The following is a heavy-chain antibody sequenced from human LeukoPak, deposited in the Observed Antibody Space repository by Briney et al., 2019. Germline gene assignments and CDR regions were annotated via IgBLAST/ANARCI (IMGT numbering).Heavy chain of an antibody. J-gene: IGHJ6*03. D-gene: IGHD2-21*02. CDR2: INPDGSEK. Sequence: GGSLRLSCVASRFTFNKYYMSWVRQAPGKGLQWVANINPDGSEKYYVDSVKGRFTISRDNAKNSLYLQMNSLRAEDTAVYYCARDRATYCGGDCSPYYYYYMDVWGKGTTVTVSS. CDR1: RFTFNKYY. V-gene: IGHV3-7*01. CDR3: ARDRATYCGGDCSPYYYYYMDV.